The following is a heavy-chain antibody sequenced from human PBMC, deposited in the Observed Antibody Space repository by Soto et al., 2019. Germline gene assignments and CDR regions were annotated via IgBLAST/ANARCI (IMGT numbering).Heavy chain of an antibody. V-gene: IGHV4-39*01. D-gene: IGHD2-21*02. CDR2: IYYSGRT. CDR1: GESISSSSYY. J-gene: IGHJ4*02. CDR3: ARQRTTVVTQPYFDH. Sequence: PSETLSLTCIDSGESISSSSYYWGWIRQPPGKGLEWIGSIYYSGRTYYNPSFKSRVTISIDTSKNQFSLKLSSVTATDTAVYYCARQRTTVVTQPYFDHWGQGALVTVSS.